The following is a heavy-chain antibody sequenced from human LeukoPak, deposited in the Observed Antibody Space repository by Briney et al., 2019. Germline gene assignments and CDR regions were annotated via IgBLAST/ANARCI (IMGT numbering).Heavy chain of an antibody. J-gene: IGHJ1*01. CDR3: ARLSSNWYSEYFQY. D-gene: IGHD6-13*01. V-gene: IGHV4-39*01. Sequence: SETLTLTCIVSGGTISSYYRGWIRQPPGKGLEWIGSIFYSGRTYYNPSLKSRVTTSVDTSKNQFSLKLSSVTAADTAVYYCARLSSNWYSEYFQYWGQGALVTVSS. CDR1: GGTISSYY. CDR2: IFYSGRT.